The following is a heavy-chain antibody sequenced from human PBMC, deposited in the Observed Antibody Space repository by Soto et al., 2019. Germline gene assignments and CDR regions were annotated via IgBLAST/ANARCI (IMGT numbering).Heavy chain of an antibody. CDR3: VRVSGYFQDQTANFDF. CDR2: IYPGNSNT. Sequence: EVRLEQSGAEVKKPGESLKISCKGSGYTFTDYWIGWVRQMPGKGPEWMAIIYPGNSNTRYNPSFQGQVTISADKSITSAYLLWSSLEASDSAMYYCVRVSGYFQDQTANFDFWGRGTLVSVSS. V-gene: IGHV5-51*01. CDR1: GYTFTDYW. D-gene: IGHD2-21*01. J-gene: IGHJ4*02.